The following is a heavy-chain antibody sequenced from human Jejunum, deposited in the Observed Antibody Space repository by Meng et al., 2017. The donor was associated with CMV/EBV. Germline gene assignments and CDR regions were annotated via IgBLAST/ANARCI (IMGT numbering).Heavy chain of an antibody. CDR1: GGSISDYY. J-gene: IGHJ4*02. D-gene: IGHD4-11*01. CDR3: ARGHYIFNYFDY. Sequence: GGSISDYYWSWIRQPPGKGLEWIGYIYNTGSANYNTYNASLKTRITMSLDTSKNQFSLKLSSVTTADTAVYYCARGHYIFNYFDYWGQGTLVTVSS. V-gene: IGHV4-59*01. CDR2: IYNTGSA.